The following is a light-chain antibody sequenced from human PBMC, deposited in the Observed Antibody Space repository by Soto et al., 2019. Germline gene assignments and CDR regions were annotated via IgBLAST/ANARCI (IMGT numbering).Light chain of an antibody. CDR2: GAS. Sequence: EIVLTQSPGTLSLSPGERATLSCRASQSVSSSYLAWYQHKPGQAPRLLIYGASSRATGIPDSFSGSGSGTDFTLTISRLEPKDVAVYYCQQYGSSPRFTFGPGTKVDIK. V-gene: IGKV3-20*01. CDR3: QQYGSSPRFT. J-gene: IGKJ3*01. CDR1: QSVSSSY.